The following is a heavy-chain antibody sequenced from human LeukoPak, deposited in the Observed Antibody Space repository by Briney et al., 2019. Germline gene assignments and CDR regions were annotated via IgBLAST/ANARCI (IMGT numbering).Heavy chain of an antibody. V-gene: IGHV1-2*04. CDR3: ARDVGGYRPGGVLHFDY. CDR1: GYTFTGYY. D-gene: IGHD5-18*01. J-gene: IGHJ4*02. Sequence: ASVKVSCKASGYTFTGYYMHWVRQAPGQGLEWMGWINPNSGGTNYAQKFQGWVTMTRDTSISTAYMELSRLRSDDTAVYYCARDVGGYRPGGVLHFDYWGQGTLVTVSS. CDR2: INPNSGGT.